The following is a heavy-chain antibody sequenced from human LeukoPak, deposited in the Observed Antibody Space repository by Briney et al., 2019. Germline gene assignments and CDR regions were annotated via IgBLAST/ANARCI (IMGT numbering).Heavy chain of an antibody. Sequence: ASVKVSCKASGHTFTSYDINWVRQATGQGLEWMGWMNPNSGNTGYAQKFQGRVTMTRNTSISTAYMELSSLRSEDTAVYYCARGFPRIAARPRSPLSRFDYWGQGTLVAVSS. CDR2: MNPNSGNT. J-gene: IGHJ4*02. CDR1: GHTFTSYD. V-gene: IGHV1-8*01. CDR3: ARGFPRIAARPRSPLSRFDY. D-gene: IGHD6-6*01.